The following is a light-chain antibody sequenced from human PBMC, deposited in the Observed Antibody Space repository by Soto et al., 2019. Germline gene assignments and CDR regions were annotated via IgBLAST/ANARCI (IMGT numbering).Light chain of an antibody. CDR3: QQYGSSPT. J-gene: IGKJ5*01. CDR1: QMGCSNY. CDR2: DAS. Sequence: VSTHSPATPSFSPEERDTLSCGATQMGCSNYFAWYPHKRGLSPSLLIYDASSRASGISDRLSGSGSGTDVALTFSRLEPEDFAVYYCQQYGSSPTCGQGTHWRLN. V-gene: IGKV3D-20*01.